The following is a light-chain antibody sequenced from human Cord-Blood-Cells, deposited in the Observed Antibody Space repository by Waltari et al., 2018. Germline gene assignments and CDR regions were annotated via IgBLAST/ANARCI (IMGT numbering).Light chain of an antibody. V-gene: IGLV2-23*01. CDR1: SSDVGSYNL. CDR2: EGS. CDR3: CSYAGSSTYYV. Sequence: QSALTQPASVSGSPGQSITISCTGTSSDVGSYNLVSWYQQHPGKATKLMIYEGSKRPSGVSNRFSGSKSGNTASPTISWLQAEDEADYYCCSYAGSSTYYVFGTGTKVTVL. J-gene: IGLJ1*01.